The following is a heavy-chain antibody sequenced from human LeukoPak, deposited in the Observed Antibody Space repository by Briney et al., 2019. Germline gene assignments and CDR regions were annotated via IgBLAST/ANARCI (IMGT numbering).Heavy chain of an antibody. D-gene: IGHD2-2*01. V-gene: IGHV3-23*01. CDR2: ISGSGGST. J-gene: IGHJ5*02. CDR3: AKGPGSSTSCPLFDP. Sequence: PGGSLRLSCAASGFTFSGYAMSWVRQAPGKGLEWVSAISGSGGSTYYADSVKGRFTISRDNSKNTLYLQMNSLRAEDTAVYYCAKGPGSSTSCPLFDPWGQGTLVTVSS. CDR1: GFTFSGYA.